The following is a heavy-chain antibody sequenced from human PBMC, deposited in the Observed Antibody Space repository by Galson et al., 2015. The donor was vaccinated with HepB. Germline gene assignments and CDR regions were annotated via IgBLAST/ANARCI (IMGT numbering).Heavy chain of an antibody. CDR2: IWYDGNNK. CDR1: GFTFSNYG. CDR3: ARDSSSGWLKWYFDL. J-gene: IGHJ2*01. D-gene: IGHD6-19*01. V-gene: IGHV3-33*01. Sequence: SLRLSCAASGFTFSNYGMHWVRQAPGQGLEWVAVIWYDGNNKYYTDSMKGRLTISRDTSKNTLYLQMNSLRPEDTAVYYCARDSSSGWLKWYFDLWGRGTLVTVSS.